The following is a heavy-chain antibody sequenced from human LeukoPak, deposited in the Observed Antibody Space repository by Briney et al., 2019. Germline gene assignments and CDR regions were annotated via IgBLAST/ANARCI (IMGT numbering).Heavy chain of an antibody. Sequence: GGSLRLSCAASGFTFSTYPMNWARQAPGKGLEWVSSISSGSGYIYYADSVKGRFTISRDNAKNSLYLQMNSLRAEDTAVYYCARDLGYGDYFDYWGQGTLVTVSS. V-gene: IGHV3-21*01. CDR2: ISSGSGYI. J-gene: IGHJ4*02. CDR3: ARDLGYGDYFDY. D-gene: IGHD3-16*01. CDR1: GFTFSTYP.